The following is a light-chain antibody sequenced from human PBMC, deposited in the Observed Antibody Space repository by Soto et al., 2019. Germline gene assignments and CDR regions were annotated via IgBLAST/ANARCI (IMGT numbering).Light chain of an antibody. CDR1: SGHSNYA. CDR3: QTWGAGSAIVV. V-gene: IGLV4-69*01. CDR2: VNSGGSH. Sequence: QSVLTQSPSASASLGASVKLTCTLSSGHSNYAIAWHQQQPEKGPRYLMKVNSGGSHIKGDGILDRFSGSSSGAERYLFITSGQSEDEADYYCQTWGAGSAIVVFGGGTQLTVL. J-gene: IGLJ7*01.